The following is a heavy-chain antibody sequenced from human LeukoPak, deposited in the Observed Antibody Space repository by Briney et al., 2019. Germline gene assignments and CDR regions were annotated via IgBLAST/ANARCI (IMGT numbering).Heavy chain of an antibody. CDR1: GFTVSSNY. J-gene: IGHJ6*02. D-gene: IGHD3-3*01. CDR3: ARFLGRITISGVVPYGMDV. V-gene: IGHV3-53*04. Sequence: GGSLRLSCAASGFTVSSNYMTWVRQAPGKGLEWVSLIYSAGGTYYTDSVKGRFTTSRHSSKNTLYLQMNSLRGEDTAVYYCARFLGRITISGVVPYGMDVWGQGTTVTVSS. CDR2: IYSAGGT.